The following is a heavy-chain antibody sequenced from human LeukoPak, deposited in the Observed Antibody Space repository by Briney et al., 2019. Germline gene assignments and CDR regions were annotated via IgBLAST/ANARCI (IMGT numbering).Heavy chain of an antibody. CDR3: AKDSWYDSSGYLDY. D-gene: IGHD3-22*01. Sequence: GGSLRLSCAASGFTFSSYWMSWVRQAPGKGLEWVAVISYDGSNKYYADSVKGRFTISRDNSKNTLYLQMNSLRAEDTAVYYCAKDSWYDSSGYLDYWGQGTLVTVSS. V-gene: IGHV3-30*18. J-gene: IGHJ4*02. CDR2: ISYDGSNK. CDR1: GFTFSSYW.